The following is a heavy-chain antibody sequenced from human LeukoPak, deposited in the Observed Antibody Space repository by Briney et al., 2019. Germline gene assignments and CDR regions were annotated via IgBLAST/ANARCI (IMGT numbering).Heavy chain of an antibody. CDR3: ARGRGSNYGYGLPVNYWYFDL. CDR2: INHSGST. D-gene: IGHD5-18*01. Sequence: SETLSLTCAVYGGSFSGYYWSWIRQPPGKGLEWIGEINHSGSTNYNPSLKSRVTISVDASKNQFSLKLSSVTAADTAVYYCARGRGSNYGYGLPVNYWYFDLWGRGTLVTVSS. V-gene: IGHV4-34*01. CDR1: GGSFSGYY. J-gene: IGHJ2*01.